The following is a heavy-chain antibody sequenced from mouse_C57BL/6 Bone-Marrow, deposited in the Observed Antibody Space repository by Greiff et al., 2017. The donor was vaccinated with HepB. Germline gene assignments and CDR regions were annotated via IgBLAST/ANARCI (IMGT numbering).Heavy chain of an antibody. J-gene: IGHJ3*01. D-gene: IGHD2-3*01. CDR2: IRSKSNNYAT. V-gene: IGHV10-1*01. CDR3: VRGEDGWGFAY. Sequence: EVQLVESGGGLVQPKGSLKLSCAASGFNFNTYAMNWVRQAPGKGLEWVARIRSKSNNYATYYADSVKDRFTISRDDSESMLYLQMNNLKTEDTAMYYCVRGEDGWGFAYWGQGTLVTVSA. CDR1: GFNFNTYA.